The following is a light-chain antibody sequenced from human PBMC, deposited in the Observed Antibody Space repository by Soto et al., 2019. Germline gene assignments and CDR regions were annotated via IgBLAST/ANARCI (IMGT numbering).Light chain of an antibody. Sequence: EVVMTQSPATLSVSPGERATLSCRASQFVSTNLAWYQQKPGQAPRLLIYSASTRATGIPARFSGSGSGTEVTLTISSLQSEDSAVYYCQQFNDGPPLTFGGGTKVEIK. CDR1: QFVSTN. J-gene: IGKJ4*01. CDR3: QQFNDGPPLT. CDR2: SAS. V-gene: IGKV3-15*01.